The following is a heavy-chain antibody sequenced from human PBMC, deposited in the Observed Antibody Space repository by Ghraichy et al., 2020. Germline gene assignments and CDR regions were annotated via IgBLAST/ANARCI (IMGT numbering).Heavy chain of an antibody. CDR3: ARGYCSSSRCFCGASQSACDI. J-gene: IGHJ3*02. CDR2: ITSTSSYI. D-gene: IGHD2-2*01. V-gene: IGHV3-21*01. CDR1: GFTFSSNT. Sequence: GGSLRLSCAASGFTFSSNTMNWVRQAPGKGLEWVSSITSTSSYIYYADSVKGRFTVSRDNAKNSLYLQMDSLRAEDTAIYYCARGYCSSSRCFCGASQSACDIWGQGTLVTVSS.